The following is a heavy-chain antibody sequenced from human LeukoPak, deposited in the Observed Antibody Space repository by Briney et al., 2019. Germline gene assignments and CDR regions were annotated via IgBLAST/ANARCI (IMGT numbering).Heavy chain of an antibody. CDR1: GFTFSSYG. Sequence: GRSLRLSCAASGFTFSSYGMHWVRQAPGKGLEWVAVISYDGSNKYYADSVKGRFTISRDNSKNTLYLQMNSLRAEDTAVYYCAKDRGSYYYGSGTLNWGQGTLVTVSS. CDR2: ISYDGSNK. J-gene: IGHJ4*02. CDR3: AKDRGSYYYGSGTLN. V-gene: IGHV3-30*18. D-gene: IGHD3-10*01.